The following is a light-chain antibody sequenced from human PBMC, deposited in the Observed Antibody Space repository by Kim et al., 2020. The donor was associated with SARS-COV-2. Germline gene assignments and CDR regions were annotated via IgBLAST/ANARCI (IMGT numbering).Light chain of an antibody. CDR1: RWIPCYFCN. Sequence: FPCSLPRWIPCYFCNTILVPQKPRSLPRYLLRYKSDSNKEQCSGVPSRFSGSKDASTNAGLLLISGLQSEDEADYYCAIWYSNTWVFGGGTQLTVL. V-gene: IGLV5-39*01. CDR3: AIWYSNTWV. J-gene: IGLJ3*02. CDR2: YKSDSNK.